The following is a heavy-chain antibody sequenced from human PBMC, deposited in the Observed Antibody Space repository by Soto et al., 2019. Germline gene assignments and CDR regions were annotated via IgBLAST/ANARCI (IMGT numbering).Heavy chain of an antibody. CDR3: AKEAEENEQVPIPGDN. J-gene: IGHJ4*02. D-gene: IGHD2-2*02. CDR1: GFTFRNHA. V-gene: IGHV3-23*01. Sequence: VSLRLSCVASGFTFRNHAMTWVRQAPGKGLEWVSGISGSGTMKYYADSARGHFIISRENAKNTLHLQMDNLRVEDTAVYYCAKEAEENEQVPIPGDNWGQGTLVTSPQ. CDR2: ISGSGTMK.